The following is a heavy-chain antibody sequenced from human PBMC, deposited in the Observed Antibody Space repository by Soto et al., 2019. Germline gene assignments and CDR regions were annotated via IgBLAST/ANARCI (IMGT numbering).Heavy chain of an antibody. CDR1: GFTFISYW. CDR3: ARVRRGSSGWYDFDY. CDR2: IKQDGSEK. D-gene: IGHD6-19*01. Sequence: PXGSLRLSCATAGFTFISYWMSWVRQAPGKGLEWVANIKQDGSEKYYVDSVKGRFTISRDNAKNSLYLQMNSLRAEDTAVYYCARVRRGSSGWYDFDYWGQGTLVTVSS. J-gene: IGHJ4*02. V-gene: IGHV3-7*03.